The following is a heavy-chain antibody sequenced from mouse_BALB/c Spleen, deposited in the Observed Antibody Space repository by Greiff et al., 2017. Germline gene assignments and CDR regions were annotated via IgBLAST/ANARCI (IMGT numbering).Heavy chain of an antibody. CDR3: ARSSAYYAMDY. CDR2: IYWDDDK. J-gene: IGHJ4*01. V-gene: IGHV8-12*01. D-gene: IGHD3-1*01. CDR1: GFSLSTSGMG. Sequence: QVTLKVSGPGILQPSQTLSLTCSFSGFSLSTSGMGVSWIRQPSGKGLEWLAHIYWDDDKRYNPSLKSRLTISKDTSRNQVFLKITSVDTADTATYYCARSSAYYAMDYWGQGTSVTVSS.